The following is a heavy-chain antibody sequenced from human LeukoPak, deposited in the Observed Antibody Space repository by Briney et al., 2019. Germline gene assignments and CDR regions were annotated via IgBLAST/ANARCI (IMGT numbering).Heavy chain of an antibody. Sequence: ASVKVSCKASGYTFTSYGISWVRQAPGQGLEWMGWISAYNGNTNYAQKLQGRVTMTTDTSTSTAYMELRSLRSDDTAVYYCARGSVGYCSGGSCYLWFDPWGQGTLVTVSS. CDR1: GYTFTSYG. V-gene: IGHV1-18*01. D-gene: IGHD2-15*01. CDR2: ISAYNGNT. CDR3: ARGSVGYCSGGSCYLWFDP. J-gene: IGHJ5*02.